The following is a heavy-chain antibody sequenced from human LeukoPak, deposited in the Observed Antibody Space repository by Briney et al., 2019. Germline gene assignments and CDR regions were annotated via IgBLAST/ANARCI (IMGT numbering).Heavy chain of an antibody. CDR3: AKDSAYCSDSTCYRNKFRPSLDS. V-gene: IGHV3-30*02. CDR2: IRSDESNK. Sequence: PGGSLRLSCAASGFTLTNYGMNWVRQAPGKGLEWVAFIRSDESNKYYADSVKGRFTISRDHSKNTLYLQMNSLRPEETAVYNCAKDSAYCSDSTCYRNKFRPSLDSWGQGTLVTVSS. D-gene: IGHD2-15*01. CDR1: GFTLTNYG. J-gene: IGHJ4*02.